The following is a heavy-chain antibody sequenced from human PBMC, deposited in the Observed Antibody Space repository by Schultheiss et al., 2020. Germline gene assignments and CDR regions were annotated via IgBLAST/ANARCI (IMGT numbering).Heavy chain of an antibody. CDR2: ISSSSSTI. CDR1: GLTFSNAW. Sequence: GGSLRLSCAASGLTFSNAWMNWVRQAPGKGLEWVSYISSSSSTIYYADSVKGRFTISRDNSKNTLYLQMNSLRAEDTAVYYCARRAQGGYDDYWGQGTLVTVSS. D-gene: IGHD5-12*01. J-gene: IGHJ4*02. CDR3: ARRAQGGYDDY. V-gene: IGHV3-48*01.